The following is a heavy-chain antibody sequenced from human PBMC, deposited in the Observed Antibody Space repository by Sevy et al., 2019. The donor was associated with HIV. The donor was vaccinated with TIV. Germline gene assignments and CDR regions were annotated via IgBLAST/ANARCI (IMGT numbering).Heavy chain of an antibody. CDR1: GFTFSDHY. CDR3: TRVGSLWYFDL. CDR2: VRKKVNSYTT. Sequence: GGSLRLSCAASGFTFSDHYMDWVRHAPGKGLEWVGRVRKKVNSYTTEYAASVKDRFTISRDDSQNSLYLQMNSLKTEDTAVYYCTRVGSLWYFDLWGRGTLVTVSS. D-gene: IGHD3-10*01. V-gene: IGHV3-72*01. J-gene: IGHJ2*01.